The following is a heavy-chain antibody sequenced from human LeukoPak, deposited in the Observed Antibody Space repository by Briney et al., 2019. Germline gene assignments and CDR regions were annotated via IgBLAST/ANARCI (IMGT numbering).Heavy chain of an antibody. Sequence: SETLSLTCAVYGGSFSGYYWSWIRQPPGKGLEWIGEINHSGSTNYNPSLKSRVTISVDTSKNQFSLKLSSVTAADTAVYYCARGADIVVGTSFFDYWGQGTLVTVSS. V-gene: IGHV4-34*01. CDR2: INHSGST. D-gene: IGHD2-15*01. CDR3: ARGADIVVGTSFFDY. CDR1: GGSFSGYY. J-gene: IGHJ4*02.